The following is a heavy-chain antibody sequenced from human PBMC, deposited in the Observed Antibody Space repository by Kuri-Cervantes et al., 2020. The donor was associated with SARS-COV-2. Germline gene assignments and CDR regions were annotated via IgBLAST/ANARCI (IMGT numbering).Heavy chain of an antibody. CDR1: GFTFSSYW. V-gene: IGHV3-74*01. D-gene: IGHD2/OR15-2a*01. CDR2: INSDGSST. CDR3: ARVPFFSASRWYFDL. Sequence: GGSLRLSCAASGFTFSSYWMHWVRQAPGKGLVWVSRINSDGSSTSYADSVKGRFTISRDNAKNTLYLQMNSLRAEDTAVYYCARVPFFSASRWYFDLWGRGTLVTVSS. J-gene: IGHJ2*01.